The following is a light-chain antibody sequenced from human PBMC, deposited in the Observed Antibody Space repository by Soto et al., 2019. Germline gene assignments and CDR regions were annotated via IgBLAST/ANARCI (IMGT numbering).Light chain of an antibody. CDR2: DVS. CDR3: QQYESYWT. CDR1: QSISSW. J-gene: IGKJ1*01. Sequence: DIRMTQSPSTLSASVGDRVTITCRASQSISSWLAWYQQKPGQAPRLLIYDVSSLQSGVPSRFSGSGSATEFTLTISSLQPDDFATYYCQQYESYWTFGQGTKVDIK. V-gene: IGKV1-5*01.